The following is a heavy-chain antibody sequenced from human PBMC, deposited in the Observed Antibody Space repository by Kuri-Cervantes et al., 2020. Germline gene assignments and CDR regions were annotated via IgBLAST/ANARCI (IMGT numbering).Heavy chain of an antibody. CDR3: ARVGSSRYWGY. CDR2: ISYDGSNK. J-gene: IGHJ4*02. D-gene: IGHD6-13*01. Sequence: LSLTCAASGFTFSSYGMHWVRQAPGKGLEWVAVISYDGSNKYYADSVKGRFTISRDNSKNTLYLQMNSLRAEDTAVYYCARVGSSRYWGYWGQGTLVTVSS. CDR1: GFTFSSYG. V-gene: IGHV3-30*03.